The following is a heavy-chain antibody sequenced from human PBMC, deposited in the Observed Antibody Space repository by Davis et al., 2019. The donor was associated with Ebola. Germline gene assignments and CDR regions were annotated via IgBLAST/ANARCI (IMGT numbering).Heavy chain of an antibody. CDR3: AKDTLHRSFDY. Sequence: GGSLRLSCAASGFTFSTYAIHWVRQAPGKGLEWVSTISGTGSTTYYADSVKGRFTVSRDNAKNSLYLQMNSLRDDDTAVYYCAKDTLHRSFDYWGQGTLVTVSS. J-gene: IGHJ4*02. V-gene: IGHV3-23*01. CDR2: ISGTGSTT. CDR1: GFTFSTYA.